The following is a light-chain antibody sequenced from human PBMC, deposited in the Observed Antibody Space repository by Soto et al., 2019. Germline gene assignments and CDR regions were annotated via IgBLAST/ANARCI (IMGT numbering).Light chain of an antibody. CDR3: QHYKFFPWT. CDR2: KVS. V-gene: IGKV1-5*03. J-gene: IGKJ1*01. Sequence: DIQMTQSPPTLSASVGERVTITCRASQSVSNWLAWYQQKPGEVPKVLIYKVSNLQRGVPSRFSGSGSGTEFTLTISGLQPDDFATYYCQHYKFFPWTFGQGTKVDIK. CDR1: QSVSNW.